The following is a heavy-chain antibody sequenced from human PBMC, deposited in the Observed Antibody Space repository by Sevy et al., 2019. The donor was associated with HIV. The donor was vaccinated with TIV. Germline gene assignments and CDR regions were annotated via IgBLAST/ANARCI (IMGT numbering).Heavy chain of an antibody. Sequence: ASVKVSCKASGYTFTSYGISWVRQAPGQGLEWMGWISAYNGNTNYAQKLQGRVTMTTDTSTSTACMELRSLRSNDTAVYYCAREPYCSSTSCYEAYYYGMDVWGQGTTVTVSS. CDR2: ISAYNGNT. V-gene: IGHV1-18*01. D-gene: IGHD2-2*01. J-gene: IGHJ6*02. CDR3: AREPYCSSTSCYEAYYYGMDV. CDR1: GYTFTSYG.